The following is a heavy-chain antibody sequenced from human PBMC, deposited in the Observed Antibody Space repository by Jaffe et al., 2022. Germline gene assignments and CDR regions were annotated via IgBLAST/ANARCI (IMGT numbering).Heavy chain of an antibody. CDR2: ISGSGVGT. CDR3: AKETSSSTWGFYYYLDV. Sequence: EVQLLESGGGLEQPGGSLRLSCAASGFTFSNYAMTWVRQVPGKGLEWVSVISGSGVGTKYAESVKGRFTISRDNPRNTLYLQMSSLRAEDTAVYYCAKETSSSTWGFYYYLDVWGKGTTVTVSS. CDR1: GFTFSNYA. J-gene: IGHJ6*03. D-gene: IGHD6-13*01. V-gene: IGHV3-23*01.